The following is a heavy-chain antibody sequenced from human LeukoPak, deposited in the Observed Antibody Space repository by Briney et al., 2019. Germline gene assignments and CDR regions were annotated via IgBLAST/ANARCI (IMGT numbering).Heavy chain of an antibody. Sequence: PGGSLRLSCAVSGFPFTRFYMSWIRQAPGKGLGWISYIGLSDSPLDYADSVRGRFTISRDNAKNSLYLEMNSLRAEDTAVYYCARKDFSSGSFSYWGQGTLVTVSS. V-gene: IGHV3-11*04. D-gene: IGHD3-22*01. CDR2: IGLSDSPL. J-gene: IGHJ4*02. CDR3: ARKDFSSGSFSY. CDR1: GFPFTRFY.